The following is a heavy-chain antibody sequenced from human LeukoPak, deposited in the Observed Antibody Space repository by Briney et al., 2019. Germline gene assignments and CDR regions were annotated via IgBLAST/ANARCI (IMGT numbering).Heavy chain of an antibody. V-gene: IGHV3-48*04. CDR2: ISDSSSTT. CDR1: GFIFSTYK. Sequence: GGSLRLSCTASGFIFSTYKMTWVRQAPGKGLEWVSDISDSSSTTNYANSVKGRFTISRDNAQNALFLQMNSLRVEDTAVYYCAAGTAADYWGQGTRVAVSS. D-gene: IGHD6-13*01. J-gene: IGHJ4*02. CDR3: AAGTAADY.